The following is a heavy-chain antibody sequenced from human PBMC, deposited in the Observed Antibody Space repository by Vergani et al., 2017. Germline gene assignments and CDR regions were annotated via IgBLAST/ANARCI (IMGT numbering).Heavy chain of an antibody. CDR3: ARDQGTDCSCGSCYSSYYYYGMDV. J-gene: IGHJ6*02. CDR1: GFTFSSYS. Sequence: EVQLVESGGGLVKPGGSLRLSCAASGFTFSSYSMNWVRQAPGKGLEWVSSISSSSSYIYYADSVKGRFTISRDNAKNSLYLQMNSLRAEDTAVYYCARDQGTDCSCGSCYSSYYYYGMDVWSQGTTVTVSS. V-gene: IGHV3-21*01. CDR2: ISSSSSYI. D-gene: IGHD2-15*01.